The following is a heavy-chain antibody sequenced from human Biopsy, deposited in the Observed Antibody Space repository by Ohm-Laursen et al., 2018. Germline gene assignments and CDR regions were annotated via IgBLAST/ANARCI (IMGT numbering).Heavy chain of an antibody. V-gene: IGHV4-59*11. Sequence: TLSLTCIVSGGSFTGHYWSWIRQPPGKGLEWIGHISYTGYTSYNASLKSRVTISVDTSRNHFSLRLSSLTAADTAVYYCARGPNDFGGLYFPRWGQGTLLTVSS. CDR2: ISYTGYT. D-gene: IGHD4-23*01. J-gene: IGHJ4*02. CDR3: ARGPNDFGGLYFPR. CDR1: GGSFTGHY.